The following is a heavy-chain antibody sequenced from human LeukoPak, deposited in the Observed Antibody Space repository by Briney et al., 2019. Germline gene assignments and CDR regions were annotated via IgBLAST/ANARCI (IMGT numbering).Heavy chain of an antibody. V-gene: IGHV4-59*01. CDR1: GGSISGSY. CDR2: IYYSGST. D-gene: IGHD2-21*02. CDR3: AREGGGDCDTSGCYFNWFDP. Sequence: PSETLSLTCTVSGGSISGSYWSWIRQPPGKGLEWIGYIYYSGSTNYNPSLKSRVTMSLDTSKNQFSLRVRSVTAADTAVYYCAREGGGDCDTSGCYFNWFDPWGQGTLVTVSS. J-gene: IGHJ5*02.